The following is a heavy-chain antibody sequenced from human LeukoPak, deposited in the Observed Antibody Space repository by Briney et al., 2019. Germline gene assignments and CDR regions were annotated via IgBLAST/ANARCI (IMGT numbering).Heavy chain of an antibody. CDR1: GFTVSSNS. V-gene: IGHV3-66*03. CDR2: IYSDNT. Sequence: PGGSLRLSCTVSGFTVSSNSMSWVRQAPGKGLEWVSFIYSDNTHYSDSVKGRFTISRDNSKNTLYLQMNSLRAEDTAVYYCAKDLEERITMIVVVIDYWGQGTLVTVSS. D-gene: IGHD3-22*01. CDR3: AKDLEERITMIVVVIDY. J-gene: IGHJ4*02.